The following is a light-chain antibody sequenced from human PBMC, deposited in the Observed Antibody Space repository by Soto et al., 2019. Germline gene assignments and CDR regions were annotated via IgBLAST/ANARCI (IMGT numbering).Light chain of an antibody. V-gene: IGKV3-11*01. Sequence: ETVLTQSPATLSLSPGERATLSCRASQSISSYLAWYQRKPGQAPRLLIYDASNRATGIPARFSGSGSGTDFTLTISSLEPEDFAVYYCQQRSNWPPITFGQGTRLEI. CDR1: QSISSY. J-gene: IGKJ5*01. CDR3: QQRSNWPPIT. CDR2: DAS.